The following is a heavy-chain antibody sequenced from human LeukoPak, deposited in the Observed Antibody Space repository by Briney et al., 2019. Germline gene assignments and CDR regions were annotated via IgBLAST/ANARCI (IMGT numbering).Heavy chain of an antibody. V-gene: IGHV3-21*01. D-gene: IGHD2-15*01. CDR1: GFTFSSYS. Sequence: PGGSLRLSCAASGFTFSSYSMNWVRQAPGMGLEWVSSISSSSSYIYYADSVKGRFTISRDNAKNSLYLQMNSLRAEDTAVYYCARVMSRVVGFDYWGQGTLVTVSS. CDR3: ARVMSRVVGFDY. CDR2: ISSSSSYI. J-gene: IGHJ4*02.